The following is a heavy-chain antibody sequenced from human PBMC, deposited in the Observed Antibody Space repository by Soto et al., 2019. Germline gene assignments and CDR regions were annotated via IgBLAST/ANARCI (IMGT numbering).Heavy chain of an antibody. D-gene: IGHD6-19*01. CDR2: FNPNSGDT. V-gene: IGHV1-2*02. J-gene: IGHJ4*02. CDR3: AREASAVISLDY. CDR1: GYTFTAYS. Sequence: AAVKVSCKASGYTFTAYSMHWVRQAPGQGLEWVGWFNPNSGDTIYAQKFQGRVTLTRDTSIGTAYMELYSLTSDDTAVYYCAREASAVISLDYWGQGTLVTVSS.